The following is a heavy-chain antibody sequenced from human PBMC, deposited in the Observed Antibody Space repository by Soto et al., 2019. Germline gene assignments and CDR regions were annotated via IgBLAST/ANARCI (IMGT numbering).Heavy chain of an antibody. CDR3: ARDCSGGSCPFDY. CDR1: GGTFSSYA. CDR2: IIPIFGTA. Sequence: SVKVSCKASGGTFSSYAISWVRQAPGQGLEWMGGIIPIFGTANYAQKFQGRVTITADESTSTAYMELSSLRSEDTAVYYCARDCSGGSCPFDYWGQGTLVTVSS. D-gene: IGHD2-15*01. V-gene: IGHV1-69*13. J-gene: IGHJ4*02.